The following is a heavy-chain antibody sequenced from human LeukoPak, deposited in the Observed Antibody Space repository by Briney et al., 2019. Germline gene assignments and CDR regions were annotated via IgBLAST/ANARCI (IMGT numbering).Heavy chain of an antibody. CDR1: GFTFSSYA. D-gene: IGHD3-10*01. CDR2: ISGSGGST. CDR3: AKGRAMVRGVTPPYYFDY. V-gene: IGHV3-23*01. Sequence: GGSLRLSCAASGFTFSSYAMSWVRQAPGKGLEWVSTISGSGGSTYYADSVKGRFTISRDNSKNTLYLQMNSLRAEDTAVYYCAKGRAMVRGVTPPYYFDYWGQGTLVTVSS. J-gene: IGHJ4*02.